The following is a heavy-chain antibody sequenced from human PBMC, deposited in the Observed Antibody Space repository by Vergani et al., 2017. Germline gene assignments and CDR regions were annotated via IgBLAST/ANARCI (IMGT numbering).Heavy chain of an antibody. CDR3: AGDYPYYDVLTGYSRSRSDY. CDR2: ISAYNGNT. D-gene: IGHD3-9*01. V-gene: IGHV1-18*01. J-gene: IGHJ4*02. CDR1: GYTFTSYG. Sequence: QVQLVQSGAEVKKPGASVKVSCKASGYTFTSYGISWVRQAPGQGLEWMGWISAYNGNTNYAQKLLGRVTMTTDTSTSTADMELRSLRSDDTSVYYCAGDYPYYDVLTGYSRSRSDYWGQGTLVTVSS.